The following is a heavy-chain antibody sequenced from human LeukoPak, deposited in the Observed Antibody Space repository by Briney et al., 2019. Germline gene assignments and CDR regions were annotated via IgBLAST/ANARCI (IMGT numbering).Heavy chain of an antibody. D-gene: IGHD3-3*01. CDR2: LSSSGSAF. CDR3: ARSARLMKGVVEVTALDD. Sequence: LSLTCTVSGGSINSSTYYWGWIRQPPGKGLEWIAYLSSSGSAFSYADSVKGRFTIARDNAKNSVYLEMNSLRADDTAVYYCARSARLMKGVVEVTALDDWGQGTLVTVSS. CDR1: GGSINSSTYY. V-gene: IGHV3-11*04. J-gene: IGHJ4*02.